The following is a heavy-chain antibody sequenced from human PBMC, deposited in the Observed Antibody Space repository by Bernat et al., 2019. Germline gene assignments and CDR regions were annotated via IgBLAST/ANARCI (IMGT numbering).Heavy chain of an antibody. V-gene: IGHV3-30*18. Sequence: QVQLVESGGGVVQPGRSLRISCAASGFTFSSYGMHWVRQAPGKGLEWVAVISYDGSNKYYVDSVKGRFIISRDNSKNTLYLQMNSLRVEDSTLYYCAKSISGGTSYPLDYWGQGTPVTVSS. CDR1: GFTFSSYG. J-gene: IGHJ4*02. D-gene: IGHD1-14*01. CDR2: ISYDGSNK. CDR3: AKSISGGTSYPLDY.